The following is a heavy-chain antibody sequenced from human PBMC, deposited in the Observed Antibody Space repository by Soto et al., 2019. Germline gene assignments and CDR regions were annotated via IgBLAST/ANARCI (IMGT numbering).Heavy chain of an antibody. V-gene: IGHV1-69*13. CDR2: IIPIFGTA. J-gene: IGHJ6*02. Sequence: GASVKVSCKASGGTFSSYAISWVRQAPGQGLEWMGGIIPIFGTANYAQKFQGRVTITADESTSTAYMELSSLRSEDTAVYYCARALAGSGTTSRVYYYYYGMDVWRQGTTVTVSS. CDR3: ARALAGSGTTSRVYYYYYGMDV. CDR1: GGTFSSYA. D-gene: IGHD1-7*01.